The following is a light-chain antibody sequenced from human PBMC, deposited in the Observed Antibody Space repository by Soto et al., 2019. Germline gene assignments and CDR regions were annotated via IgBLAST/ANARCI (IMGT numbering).Light chain of an antibody. CDR2: GNS. J-gene: IGLJ2*01. V-gene: IGLV1-40*01. CDR3: QSYDSSLSGSNVV. Sequence: QSVLTQPPSVSGAPGQRVTISCTGSSSNIGAGYDVHWYQQLPGTAPKLLIYGNSNRPSGVPDRFSGPKSGTSAPLAITGLQAEDEADYYCQSYDSSLSGSNVVFGGGTKLTVL. CDR1: SSNIGAGYD.